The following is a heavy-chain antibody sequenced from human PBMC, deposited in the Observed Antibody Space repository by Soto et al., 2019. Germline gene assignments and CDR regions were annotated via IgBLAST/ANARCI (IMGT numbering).Heavy chain of an antibody. CDR1: GFTFSSYG. D-gene: IGHD2-8*02. J-gene: IGHJ6*03. CDR3: AVLGYYYMDV. Sequence: GGSLRLSCAASGFTFSSYGMHWVRQAPGKGLEWVAVISYDGSNKYYADSVKGRFTISRDNSKNTLYLQMNSLRAEDKAVYYCAVLGYYYMDVWGKGTTVTVSS. V-gene: IGHV3-30*03. CDR2: ISYDGSNK.